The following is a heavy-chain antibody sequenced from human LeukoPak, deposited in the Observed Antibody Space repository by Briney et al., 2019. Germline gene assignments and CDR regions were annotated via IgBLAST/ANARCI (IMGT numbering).Heavy chain of an antibody. D-gene: IGHD3-22*01. V-gene: IGHV3-23*01. CDR2: ISGSGRHT. CDR1: GLTFSNYA. J-gene: IGHJ4*02. CDR3: AKSAQVVITTNPHFDY. Sequence: AGSLRLSCAASGLTFSNYAMSWVRQAPGKGLEWVSIISGSGRHTYYADSVKGRFTISRDNSKNTLFLQMNSLRAEDTAVYFCAKSAQVVITTNPHFDYWGQGILVTVSS.